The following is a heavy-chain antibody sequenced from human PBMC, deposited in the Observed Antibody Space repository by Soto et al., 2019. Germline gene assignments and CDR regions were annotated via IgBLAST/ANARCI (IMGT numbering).Heavy chain of an antibody. D-gene: IGHD6-6*01. V-gene: IGHV4-39*01. CDR1: GGSISTGSYY. CDR2: INYRGTT. J-gene: IGHJ4*02. CDR3: ARAHSLSSVFSIDY. Sequence: PSETLSLTCTVSGGSISTGSYYWGWIHQPPGKGLEWIGGINYRGTTYYYPSLRSRVTISLDSSKEQFSLKLNSMTAADTAVYYCARAHSLSSVFSIDYWGQGTLVTVSS.